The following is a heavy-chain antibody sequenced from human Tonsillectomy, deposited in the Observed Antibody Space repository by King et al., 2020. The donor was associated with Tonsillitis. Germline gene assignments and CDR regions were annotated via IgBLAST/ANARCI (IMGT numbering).Heavy chain of an antibody. V-gene: IGHV1-69*01. CDR3: ARASYEILTGYTTPRNYYYGMDV. CDR2: IIRIFGRV. Sequence: QLVQSGAEVKKPGSSVKVSCKASGGTLSSSDISWVRQAPGQGLEWMGGIIRIFGRVNYAQKFQGRVTITADESTSTAYMELSSLRSEDTAVYYCARASYEILTGYTTPRNYYYGMDVWGQGTTVTVSS. CDR1: GGTLSSSD. D-gene: IGHD3-9*01. J-gene: IGHJ6*02.